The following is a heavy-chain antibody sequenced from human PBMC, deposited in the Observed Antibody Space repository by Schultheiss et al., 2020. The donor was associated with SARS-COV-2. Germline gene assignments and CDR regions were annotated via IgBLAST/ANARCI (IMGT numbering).Heavy chain of an antibody. V-gene: IGHV3-48*03. CDR3: ARVGTGATRYYYGMDV. CDR1: GFTFSSYE. J-gene: IGHJ6*02. CDR2: ISSSGSTI. Sequence: GGSLRLSCAASGFTFSSYEMNWVRQAPGKGLEWVSYISSSGSTIYYADSVKGRFTISRDNSKNTLYLQMNSLRAEDTAVYYCARVGTGATRYYYGMDVWGQGTTVTVSS. D-gene: IGHD1/OR15-1a*01.